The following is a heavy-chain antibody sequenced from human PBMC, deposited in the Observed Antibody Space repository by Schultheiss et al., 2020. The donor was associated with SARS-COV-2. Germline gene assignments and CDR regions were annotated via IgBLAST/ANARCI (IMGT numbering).Heavy chain of an antibody. D-gene: IGHD4-23*01. CDR3: ARSPSVGLRWFPSGTPQNYYFDY. CDR2: IYYSGST. J-gene: IGHJ4*02. V-gene: IGHV4-39*01. Sequence: SETLSLTCTVSGGSISSSSYYWGWIRQPPGKGLEWIGSIYYSGSTYYNPSLKSRVTISVDTSKNQFSLKLSSVTAADTAVYYCARSPSVGLRWFPSGTPQNYYFDYWGQGTLVTVSS. CDR1: GGSISSSSYY.